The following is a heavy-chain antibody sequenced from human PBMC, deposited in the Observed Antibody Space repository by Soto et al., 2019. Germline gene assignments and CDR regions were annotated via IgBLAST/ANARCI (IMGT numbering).Heavy chain of an antibody. V-gene: IGHV3-9*01. CDR3: AKDGSYWYFDL. CDR1: GFTFDDYA. J-gene: IGHJ2*01. Sequence: EVQLVESGGGLVQPGRSLRLSCAASGFTFDDYAMHWVRQAPGKGLEWVSGISWNSGSIGYADSVKGRFTISRDNAKNSLYLQMNSRRAEDTALYYCAKDGSYWYFDLWGRGTLVTVSS. CDR2: ISWNSGSI.